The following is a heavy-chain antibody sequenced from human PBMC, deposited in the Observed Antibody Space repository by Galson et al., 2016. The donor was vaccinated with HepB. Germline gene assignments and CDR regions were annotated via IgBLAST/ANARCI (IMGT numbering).Heavy chain of an antibody. CDR1: GNTFSSYW. D-gene: IGHD4-17*01. CDR2: IFPGDSDT. CDR3: PSSDHYGKWYCDL. V-gene: IGHV5-51*01. J-gene: IGHJ2*01. Sequence: QSGAEVKKPGDSLQISCKGSGNTFSSYWNAWVRQMPGKGLELMGVIFPGDSDTRYSPSFQGQVTISADKSISTPYLQWNSLKASATAMYYCPSSDHYGKWYCDLWGRGTLVTVSS.